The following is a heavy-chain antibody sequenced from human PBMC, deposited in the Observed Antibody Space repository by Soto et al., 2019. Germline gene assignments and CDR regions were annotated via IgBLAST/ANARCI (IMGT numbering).Heavy chain of an antibody. J-gene: IGHJ4*02. Sequence: QVQLQESGPGLVKPSQTLSLTCTVSGGSISSGGYYWSWIRQHPGKGLEWIGYIYYSGSTYYNPSLKSRVTISVDTSKNQFSLKLSSVTAADTAVYYYARLDSSGYYYGYYFDYWGQGTLVTVPS. V-gene: IGHV4-31*03. CDR3: ARLDSSGYYYGYYFDY. CDR1: GGSISSGGYY. D-gene: IGHD3-22*01. CDR2: IYYSGST.